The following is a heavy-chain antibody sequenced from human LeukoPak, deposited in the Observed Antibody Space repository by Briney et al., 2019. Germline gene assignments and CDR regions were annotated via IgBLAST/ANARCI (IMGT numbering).Heavy chain of an antibody. D-gene: IGHD6-6*01. CDR3: ATAAARCHYYYYMDV. Sequence: ASVKVSCKVSGYTLTELSMHWVRQAPGKGLEWMGGFDPEDGETIYAQKFQGRVTMTEDTSTDTAYMELSSLRSEDTAVYYCATAAARCHYYYYMDVWGQGTTVTVSS. CDR1: GYTLTELS. V-gene: IGHV1-24*01. J-gene: IGHJ6*03. CDR2: FDPEDGET.